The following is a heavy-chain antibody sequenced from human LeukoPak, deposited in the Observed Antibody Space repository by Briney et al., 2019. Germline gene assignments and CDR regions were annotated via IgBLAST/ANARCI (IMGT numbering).Heavy chain of an antibody. CDR3: ARGYQDTSGYSNTNWFDP. CDR1: GGSFSGYY. J-gene: IGHJ5*02. CDR2: INHSGST. Sequence: SETLSLTCAVYGGSFSGYYWSWIRQPPGKGLEWIGEINHSGSTNYNPSLKSRVTISVDTSKNQFSLKLSSVTAADTAVYYCARGYQDTSGYSNTNWFDPWGQGTLVTVSS. D-gene: IGHD3-22*01. V-gene: IGHV4-34*01.